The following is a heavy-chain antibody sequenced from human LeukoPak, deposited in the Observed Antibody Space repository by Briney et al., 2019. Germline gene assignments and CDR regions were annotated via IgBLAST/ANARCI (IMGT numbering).Heavy chain of an antibody. Sequence: GGSLRLSCAASGFTFSSYGMHWVRQAPGKGLEWVAFIRYDGSNKYYADSVKGRFTISRDNSKNTLYLQMNSLRAEDTAVYYCAKHRMYYDFWSGYSVDAFDIWGQGTMVTVPS. J-gene: IGHJ3*02. CDR1: GFTFSSYG. V-gene: IGHV3-30*02. CDR3: AKHRMYYDFWSGYSVDAFDI. CDR2: IRYDGSNK. D-gene: IGHD3-3*01.